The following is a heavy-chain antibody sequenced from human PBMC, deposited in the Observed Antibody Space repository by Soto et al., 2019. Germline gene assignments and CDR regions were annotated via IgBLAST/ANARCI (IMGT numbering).Heavy chain of an antibody. CDR1: GHSISSGYY. D-gene: IGHD3-10*01. V-gene: IGHV4-38-2*01. Sequence: SETLSLTCAVSGHSISSGYYWGWIRQPPGKGQEWIGSFYHSGSTYYNPSLKSRVTISVDTSKNRVALKLSSVTAADTAVYYCARGEYYGSGSYFDYWGQGTLGTVSS. J-gene: IGHJ4*02. CDR3: ARGEYYGSGSYFDY. CDR2: FYHSGST.